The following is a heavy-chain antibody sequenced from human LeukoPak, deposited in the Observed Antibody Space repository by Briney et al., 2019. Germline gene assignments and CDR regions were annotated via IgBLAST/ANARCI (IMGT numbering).Heavy chain of an antibody. Sequence: GGSLRLSCAASGFTFSSYTMKWVRQAPGKGLEWVSSISSSSSYIYYADSVKGRFTISRDNARNSLYLQMNSLRAEDTALYYCARDGDTVLTRGYYYYMDVWGKGTTVTVSS. D-gene: IGHD4-23*01. CDR2: ISSSSSYI. J-gene: IGHJ6*03. V-gene: IGHV3-21*01. CDR3: ARDGDTVLTRGYYYYMDV. CDR1: GFTFSSYT.